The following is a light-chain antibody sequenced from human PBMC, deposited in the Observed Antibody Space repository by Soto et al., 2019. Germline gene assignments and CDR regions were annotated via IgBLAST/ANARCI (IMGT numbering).Light chain of an antibody. CDR2: RAS. Sequence: DIQMTQSPSTLSASVGDRVTITCRASQSVSSWLAWYQQKPGKAPKLLIYRASNLESGVPSRFSGSGSGPEFTLTIISLQPDDFATYYCHQYNSYSWTFGQGTKVEIK. V-gene: IGKV1-5*03. J-gene: IGKJ1*01. CDR1: QSVSSW. CDR3: HQYNSYSWT.